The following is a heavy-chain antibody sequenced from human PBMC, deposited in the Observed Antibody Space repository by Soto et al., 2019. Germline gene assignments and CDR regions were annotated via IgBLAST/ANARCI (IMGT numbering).Heavy chain of an antibody. Sequence: SETLSLTCTVSGGSISSYYWSWIRQPPGKGLEWIGYIYYSGSTNYNPSLKSRVTISVDTSKNQFSLKLSSVTAADTAVYYCAREIVVVPAARNTAAFDIWGQGTMVTVSS. CDR1: GGSISSYY. J-gene: IGHJ3*02. CDR2: IYYSGST. V-gene: IGHV4-59*01. D-gene: IGHD2-2*01. CDR3: AREIVVVPAARNTAAFDI.